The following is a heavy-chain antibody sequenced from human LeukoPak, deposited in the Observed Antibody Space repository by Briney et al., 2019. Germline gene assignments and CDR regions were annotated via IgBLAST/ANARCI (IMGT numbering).Heavy chain of an antibody. V-gene: IGHV3-7*01. D-gene: IGHD6-19*01. J-gene: IGHJ4*02. CDR3: ARVLSGQWLAVGLDY. CDR2: IKQDGTEK. Sequence: PGGSLRLSCAASGFTFSRFWMSWVRQAPGKGLEGVANIKQDGTEKYYLDSVKGRFTISRDNTKNSVYLQMNSLRVEDTAVYYCARVLSGQWLAVGLDYWGQGTLVTVSS. CDR1: GFTFSRFW.